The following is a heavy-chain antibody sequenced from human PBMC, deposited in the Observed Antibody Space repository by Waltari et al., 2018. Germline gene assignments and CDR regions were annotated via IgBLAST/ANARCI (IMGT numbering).Heavy chain of an antibody. Sequence: EVQLVESGGGLVQPGWSLRLYCAAYGFTVSNHYLPWVRQAPGKGLEWVSTIYSGGTTYYADSVKGRFTISRDNSKNTVYLQMNGLGAEDTAVYYCARATATGATPEYWGQGTLVTVSS. CDR3: ARATATGATPEY. J-gene: IGHJ4*02. V-gene: IGHV3-66*02. CDR1: GFTVSNHY. CDR2: IYSGGTT. D-gene: IGHD1-26*01.